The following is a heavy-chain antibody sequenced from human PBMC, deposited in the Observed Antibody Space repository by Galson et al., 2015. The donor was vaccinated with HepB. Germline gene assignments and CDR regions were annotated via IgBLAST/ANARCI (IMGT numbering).Heavy chain of an antibody. CDR1: GFTLSSNA. Sequence: SLRLSCAVSGFTLSSNALSWVRQAPGKGLEWVSSIAIIAVSTFYADSVMGRFTLSRDISKNMVFLQMNSLRAEDTAIYYCAKNRSPDWDDWGQGTLVTVSS. CDR2: IAIIAVST. J-gene: IGHJ4*02. V-gene: IGHV3-23*01. CDR3: AKNRSPDWDD. D-gene: IGHD2-21*01.